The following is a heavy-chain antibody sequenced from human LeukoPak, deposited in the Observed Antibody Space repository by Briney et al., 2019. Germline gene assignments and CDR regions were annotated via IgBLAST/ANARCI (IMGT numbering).Heavy chain of an antibody. Sequence: GGSLRLSCAASGFTFSSYAMSWVRQAPGKGLEWVSAISGSGGSTYYADSVKGRFTISRDNSKNTLYLQMNSLRAEDTAVYYCARAKVVVAATHWFDPWGQGTLVTVSS. CDR3: ARAKVVVAATHWFDP. D-gene: IGHD2-15*01. CDR2: ISGSGGST. V-gene: IGHV3-23*01. J-gene: IGHJ5*02. CDR1: GFTFSSYA.